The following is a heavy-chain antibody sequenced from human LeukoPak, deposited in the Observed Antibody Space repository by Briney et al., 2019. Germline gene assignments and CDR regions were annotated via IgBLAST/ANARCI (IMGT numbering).Heavy chain of an antibody. J-gene: IGHJ6*03. Sequence: SVKVSCKASGGTFSSYAISWVRQAPGQGLEWMGGIIPIFGTANYAQKFQGRVTITADESTSTAYMELSSLRSEDTAVYYCARGDFRYCSGGSCYSDYYYYMDVWGKGTTVTISS. CDR1: GGTFSSYA. D-gene: IGHD2-15*01. CDR3: ARGDFRYCSGGSCYSDYYYYMDV. CDR2: IIPIFGTA. V-gene: IGHV1-69*13.